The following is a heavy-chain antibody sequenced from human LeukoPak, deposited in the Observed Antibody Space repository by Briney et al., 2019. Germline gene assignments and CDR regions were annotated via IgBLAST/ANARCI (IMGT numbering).Heavy chain of an antibody. CDR1: GYIFTNYG. V-gene: IGHV1-18*01. Sequence: ASVKVSCKASGYIFTNYGITWVRRAPGQGLEWMGWIIAHNGDTNYAQKLQGRVTLTTDTSTSTVYMELKSLRSDDTAVYYCARGGPPGGSGAYSDHWGQGTLVTVSS. D-gene: IGHD2-15*01. J-gene: IGHJ4*02. CDR3: ARGGPPGGSGAYSDH. CDR2: IIAHNGDT.